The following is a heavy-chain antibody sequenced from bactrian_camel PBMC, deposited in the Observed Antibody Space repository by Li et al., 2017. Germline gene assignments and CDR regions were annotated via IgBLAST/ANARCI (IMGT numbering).Heavy chain of an antibody. CDR2: IDSDGST. Sequence: HVQLVESGGGSVQAGGALRLSCSVSGESASTYWLAWFRQAPGKEREGVAGIDSDGSTTYAESVKGRLTISKDNAKNTLYLQMNRLNPEDTAMYYCAADSRVRLCTYRQYDYTYWGLTFVTTARGPRSPSP. CDR3: AADSRVRLCTYRQYDYTYWGLTFVT. J-gene: IGHJ6*01. D-gene: IGHD3*01. CDR1: GESASTYW. V-gene: IGHV3S55*01.